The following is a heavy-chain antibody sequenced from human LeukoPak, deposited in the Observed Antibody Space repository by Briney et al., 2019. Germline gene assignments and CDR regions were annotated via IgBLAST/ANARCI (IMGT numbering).Heavy chain of an antibody. D-gene: IGHD3-10*01. CDR2: IIPILGIA. J-gene: IGHJ4*02. V-gene: IGHV1-69*04. CDR3: ARSEIGFGELFGIFDY. CDR1: GGTFSSYA. Sequence: SVKVSCKASGGTFSSYAISWVRQAPGQGLEWMGRIIPILGIANYAQKFQGRVTITADKSTSTAYMELSSLRSEDTAVYYCARSEIGFGELFGIFDYWGQGTLVTVSS.